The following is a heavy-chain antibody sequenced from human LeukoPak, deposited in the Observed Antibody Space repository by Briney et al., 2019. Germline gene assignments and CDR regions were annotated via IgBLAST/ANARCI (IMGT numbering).Heavy chain of an antibody. D-gene: IGHD1-26*01. Sequence: GGSLRLSCAASGFTFSSFAMHWVRQAPGKGLEWVAVISYDGSNKYYADSVKGRLTISRDNSKNMLYLQMNSLRAEDTAVYYCAKDGPLVGPYYFDYWGQGTLVTVSS. CDR2: ISYDGSNK. CDR3: AKDGPLVGPYYFDY. J-gene: IGHJ4*02. V-gene: IGHV3-30-3*01. CDR1: GFTFSSFA.